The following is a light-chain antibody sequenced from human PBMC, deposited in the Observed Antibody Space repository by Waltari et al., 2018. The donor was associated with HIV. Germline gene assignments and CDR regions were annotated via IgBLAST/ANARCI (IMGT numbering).Light chain of an antibody. CDR3: QVWGSSGDQ. CDR2: DDD. V-gene: IGLV3-21*04. CDR1: NIGSKS. J-gene: IGLJ3*02. Sequence: SYVLSQAPSVSVAPGKTATITCEGNNIGSKSVHWYPQKPGQAPVVVMYDDDDRPAGSPELFSRSNAGNTATLTISRDEAGDEADYYWQVWGSSGDQFGGGTRLTVL.